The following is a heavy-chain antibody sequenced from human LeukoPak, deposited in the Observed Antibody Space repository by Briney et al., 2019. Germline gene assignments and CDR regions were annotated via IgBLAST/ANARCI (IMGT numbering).Heavy chain of an antibody. V-gene: IGHV5-51*01. J-gene: IGHJ3*02. CDR1: GYSFTSYW. Sequence: GESLKISCKGSGYSFTSYWIGWVRQMPGKGLEWMGIIYPGDSDTRYSPSFQGQVTISADKSISTAYLQWSSLKASDTAMYYCACSLYYYDSSGYPDWAIWGQGTMVTVSS. CDR2: IYPGDSDT. CDR3: ACSLYYYDSSGYPDWAI. D-gene: IGHD3-22*01.